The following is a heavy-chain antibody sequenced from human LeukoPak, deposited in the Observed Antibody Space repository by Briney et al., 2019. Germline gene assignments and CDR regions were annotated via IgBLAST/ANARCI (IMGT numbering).Heavy chain of an antibody. CDR1: GFTFSSYA. Sequence: GGSLRLSCAASGFTFSSYAMSWVRQAPGKGLEWVSAISGSGGATYYADSVKGRFTISRDNSKNTLYLQMNSLRAEDTAVDYCAKDGYCSSTSCYPAPYWGQGTLVTVSS. CDR2: ISGSGGAT. J-gene: IGHJ4*02. V-gene: IGHV3-23*01. CDR3: AKDGYCSSTSCYPAPY. D-gene: IGHD2-2*01.